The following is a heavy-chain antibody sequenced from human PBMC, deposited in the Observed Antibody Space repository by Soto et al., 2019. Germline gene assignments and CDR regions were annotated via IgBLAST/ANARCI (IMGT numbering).Heavy chain of an antibody. V-gene: IGHV3-30-3*01. CDR1: GFTFSSYA. Sequence: LRLSCAASGFTFSSYAMHWVRQAPGKGLEWVAVISYDGSNKYYADSVKGRFTISRDNSKNTLYLQMNSLRAEDTAVYYCARDLIWDIVVVVASLGMDVWGQGTTVTVSS. CDR3: ARDLIWDIVVVVASLGMDV. CDR2: ISYDGSNK. J-gene: IGHJ6*02. D-gene: IGHD2-15*01.